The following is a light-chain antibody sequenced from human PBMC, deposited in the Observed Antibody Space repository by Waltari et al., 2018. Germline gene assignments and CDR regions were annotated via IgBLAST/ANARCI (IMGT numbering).Light chain of an antibody. CDR1: SSDVGGYNY. CDR2: EVT. J-gene: IGLJ2*01. Sequence: QSALTQPPSASGSPGQSVTISCTGTSSDVGGYNYVSWYQQHPGKAPKLMISEVTKRPSGVPDRVSGPKSGNTVSLTVSGLQAEDEADYYCSSYAGSNNLVFGGGTKLTVL. V-gene: IGLV2-8*01. CDR3: SSYAGSNNLV.